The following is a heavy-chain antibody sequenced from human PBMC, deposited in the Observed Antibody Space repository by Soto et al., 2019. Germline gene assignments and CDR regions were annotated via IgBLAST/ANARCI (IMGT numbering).Heavy chain of an antibody. V-gene: IGHV5-51*01. CDR2: IYPGDSDT. D-gene: IGHD1-26*01. CDR3: ARYSGSYWHSLDF. CDR1: GYSFASHW. J-gene: IGHJ4*02. Sequence: PGESLKISCKGSGYSFASHWVAWVRQMPEKGLEWIGTIYPGDSDTKYSSAFRGHVTISADTSVSTAYLQWRSLEATDSAIYYCARYSGSYWHSLDFWGQGTLVTVSS.